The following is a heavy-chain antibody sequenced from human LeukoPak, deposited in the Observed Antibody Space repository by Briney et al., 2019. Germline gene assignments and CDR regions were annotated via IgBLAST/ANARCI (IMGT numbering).Heavy chain of an antibody. Sequence: SETLSLTCAVYGGSFSGYYWSWIRQPPGKGLEWMGEINHSGSTNYNPSLKRRVSISVDTTKNQFSLKLSSVTAADTAVYYFAREVPRQWLRFGTFDYWGQGTLVTVSS. J-gene: IGHJ4*02. CDR1: GGSFSGYY. CDR3: AREVPRQWLRFGTFDY. V-gene: IGHV4-34*01. CDR2: INHSGST. D-gene: IGHD5-12*01.